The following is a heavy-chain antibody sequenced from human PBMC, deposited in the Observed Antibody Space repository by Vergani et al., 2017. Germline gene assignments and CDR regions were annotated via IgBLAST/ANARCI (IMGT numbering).Heavy chain of an antibody. CDR2: ISSSSSYI. J-gene: IGHJ4*02. Sequence: EVQLVESGGGLVKPGGSLRLSCAASGFTFSSYSMNWVRQAPGKGLEWVSSISSSSSYIYYADSVKGRFTISRDNAKNSLYLQMNSLRAEDTAVYYCGRGGPYYYDSSGYSDYWGQGTLVTVSS. CDR1: GFTFSSYS. V-gene: IGHV3-21*01. D-gene: IGHD3-22*01. CDR3: GRGGPYYYDSSGYSDY.